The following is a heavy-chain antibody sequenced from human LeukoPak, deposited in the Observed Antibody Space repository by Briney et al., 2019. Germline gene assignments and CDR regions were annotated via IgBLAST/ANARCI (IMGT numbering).Heavy chain of an antibody. CDR3: ARETVTTIDY. J-gene: IGHJ4*02. V-gene: IGHV3-53*01. CDR2: IYGGGST. CDR1: GFTVSSNY. D-gene: IGHD4-11*01. Sequence: GGSLRLSCAASGFTVSSNYMSWVRQAPGKGLEWVSVIYGGGSTYYADSVKGRFTISRDNSKNTLYLQMNSLRAEDTAVYYCARETVTTIDYWGQGTLVAVSS.